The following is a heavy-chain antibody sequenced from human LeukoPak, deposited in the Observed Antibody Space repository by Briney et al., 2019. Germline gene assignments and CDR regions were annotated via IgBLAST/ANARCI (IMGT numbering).Heavy chain of an antibody. CDR1: GFTFSSYS. CDR3: ARDSDLQYLDY. D-gene: IGHD3-9*01. CDR2: ISSSSSTI. V-gene: IGHV3-48*04. J-gene: IGHJ4*02. Sequence: PGGSLRLSCAASGFTFSSYSMNWVRQAPRKGLEWVSYISSSSSTIYYADSVKGRFTISRDNAKNTLYLQMNSLRPEDTAVYYCARDSDLQYLDYWGQGTLVTVSS.